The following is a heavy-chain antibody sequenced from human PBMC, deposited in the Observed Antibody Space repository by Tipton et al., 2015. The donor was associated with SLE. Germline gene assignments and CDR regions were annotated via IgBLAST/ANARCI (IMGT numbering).Heavy chain of an antibody. V-gene: IGHV4-59*01. CDR2: IYYSGST. D-gene: IGHD6-19*01. Sequence: TLSLTCTVSGGSISSYYWSWIRQPPGKGLEWIGYIYYSGSTNYNPSLKSQVTISVDTSKNQFSLKLSSVTAADTAVYYCARRYIKQWLAGAFDIWGQGTMVTVSS. J-gene: IGHJ3*02. CDR3: ARRYIKQWLAGAFDI. CDR1: GGSISSYY.